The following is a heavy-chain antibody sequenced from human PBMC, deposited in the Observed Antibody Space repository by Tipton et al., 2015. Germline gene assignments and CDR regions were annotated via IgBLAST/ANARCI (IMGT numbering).Heavy chain of an antibody. CDR2: IHYGGNT. Sequence: TLSLTCTVSGGSISSYYWGWIRQPPGMGLEWIASIHYGGNTHYNPSLMSRVTISVGTSKSQFSLTLNSVTAADTAFYYCARKPVVRGAYYYFDYWGQGTLVTVSS. D-gene: IGHD3-10*01. V-gene: IGHV4-39*01. J-gene: IGHJ4*02. CDR1: GGSISSYY. CDR3: ARKPVVRGAYYYFDY.